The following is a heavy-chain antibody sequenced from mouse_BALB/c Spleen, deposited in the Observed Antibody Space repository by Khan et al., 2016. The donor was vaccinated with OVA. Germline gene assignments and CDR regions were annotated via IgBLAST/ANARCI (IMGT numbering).Heavy chain of an antibody. CDR3: ARFYDHYYAMDY. Sequence: QVQLKESGPGLVAPSQSLSITCTVSGFSLTSYGVNWVRQPPGKGLEWLGVIWAGGSTNYNSALMSRLSISKDNSKSQVFLKMNSLQTDDTAMYYCARFYDHYYAMDYWGQGTSVTVSS. V-gene: IGHV2-9*02. D-gene: IGHD2-3*01. J-gene: IGHJ4*01. CDR1: GFSLTSYG. CDR2: IWAGGST.